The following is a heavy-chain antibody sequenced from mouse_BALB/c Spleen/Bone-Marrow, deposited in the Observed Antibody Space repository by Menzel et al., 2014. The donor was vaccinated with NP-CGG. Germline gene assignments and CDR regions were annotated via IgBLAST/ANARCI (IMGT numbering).Heavy chain of an antibody. CDR2: INPGSGGT. Sequence: VQLQQSGPELVRPGTSVKVSCKASGYAFTNYLMEWIKQRPGQGLEWIGVINPGSGGTNYNEKFKGKATLTADKSSSTAYMQLSSLTSDDSAVYFCVRRIYYAMGYWGQGTTLTVSS. D-gene: IGHD2-1*01. V-gene: IGHV1-54*01. CDR3: VRRIYYAMGY. J-gene: IGHJ2*01. CDR1: GYAFTNYL.